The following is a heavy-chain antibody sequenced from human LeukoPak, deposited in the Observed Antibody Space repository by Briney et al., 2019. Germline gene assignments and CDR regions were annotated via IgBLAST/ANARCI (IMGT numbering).Heavy chain of an antibody. CDR1: GFTFSSYE. Sequence: GGSLRLSCAASGFTFSSYEMNWVRQAPGKGLEWVANIKQDGTERYYVDSVKGRFTISRDNAKNSLYLQMNSLRVEDTAVYYCAKVAKYYYGSETYYFFEHWGQGTPVTASS. CDR2: IKQDGTER. D-gene: IGHD3-10*01. J-gene: IGHJ4*02. V-gene: IGHV3-7*01. CDR3: AKVAKYYYGSETYYFFEH.